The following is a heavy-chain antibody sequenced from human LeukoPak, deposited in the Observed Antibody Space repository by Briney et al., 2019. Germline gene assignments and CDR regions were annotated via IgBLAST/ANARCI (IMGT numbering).Heavy chain of an antibody. D-gene: IGHD6-13*01. CDR1: GHTFTGYY. Sequence: GASVKVSCKASGHTFTGYYIHWVRQAPGQGLEWMGWINPNSGGTKYAQKFQGRVTMTRDTSISTAYMELSRLRSDDTAVYYCARWGYGAAAGRPGGDYWGQGTLVTVSS. CDR2: INPNSGGT. J-gene: IGHJ4*02. CDR3: ARWGYGAAAGRPGGDY. V-gene: IGHV1-2*02.